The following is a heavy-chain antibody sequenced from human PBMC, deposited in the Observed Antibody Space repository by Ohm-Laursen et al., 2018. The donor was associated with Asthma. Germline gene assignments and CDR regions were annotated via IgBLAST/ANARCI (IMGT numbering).Heavy chain of an antibody. V-gene: IGHV3-15*01. CDR1: GFSFTDAW. CDR2: IKSMPAGGTT. Sequence: SLRLSCTASGFSFTDAWMSWVRQAPGKGLEWVGRIKSMPAGGTTDYAAPVQGRFTISRDDSKDTLYLQMNSLRIEDTAVYFCATDDFWSGHPTVGWGQGTLVTVSS. D-gene: IGHD3-3*01. J-gene: IGHJ4*02. CDR3: ATDDFWSGHPTVG.